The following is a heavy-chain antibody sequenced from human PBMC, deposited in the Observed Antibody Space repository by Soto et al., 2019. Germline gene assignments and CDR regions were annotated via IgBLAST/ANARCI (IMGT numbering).Heavy chain of an antibody. V-gene: IGHV4-59*01. Sequence: QVQLQESGPGLVKPSETLSLTCTVSGGSMSSYYWSWIRQSPGKGLEWIGYIYYSGSTDYTPSLKSRVTISVDTSKNQFSLRLSSVTAADTAVYYCGRGGWSIDYWGKGTLVTVSS. CDR2: IYYSGST. J-gene: IGHJ4*02. CDR1: GGSMSSYY. D-gene: IGHD6-19*01. CDR3: GRGGWSIDY.